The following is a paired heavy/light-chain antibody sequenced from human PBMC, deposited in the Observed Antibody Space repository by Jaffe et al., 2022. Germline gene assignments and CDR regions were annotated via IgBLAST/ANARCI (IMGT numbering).Heavy chain of an antibody. Sequence: QVQLQESGPGLVKPSETLSLTCAVSGYSISSGYYWGWIRQPPGKGLEWIGSIYHSGSTYYNPSLKSRVTISVDTSKNQFSLKLSSVTAADTAVYYCARVGAGLYGSGSYYLFQHWGQGTLVTVSS. J-gene: IGHJ1*01. CDR1: GYSISSGYY. D-gene: IGHD3-10*01. CDR3: ARVGAGLYGSGSYYLFQH. V-gene: IGHV4-38-2*01. CDR2: IYHSGST.
Light chain of an antibody. J-gene: IGKJ5*01. CDR1: QGISSA. V-gene: IGKV1-13*02. CDR2: DAS. CDR3: QQFNSYPLT. Sequence: AIQLTQSPSSLSASVGDRVTITCRASQGISSALAWYQQKPGKAPKLLIYDASSLESGVPSRFSGSGSGTDFTLTISSLQPEDFATYYCQQFNSYPLTFGQGTRLEIK.